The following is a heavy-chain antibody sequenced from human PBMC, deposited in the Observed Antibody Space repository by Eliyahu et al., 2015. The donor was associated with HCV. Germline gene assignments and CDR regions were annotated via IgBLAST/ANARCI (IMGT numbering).Heavy chain of an antibody. J-gene: IGHJ6*02. CDR3: ARDLSQDSSSSDYGLDA. D-gene: IGHD6-6*01. Sequence: EVQLVESGGGLVKPGGSLRLSCAASGFVFXXXACPWVRQAPGKGLEWVSSISTSGRYIFYADSVRGRFTISRDNAKNSLFLHMTSLRAADTAVYYCARDLSQDSSSSDYGLDAWGQGTTVTVSS. CDR1: GFVFXXXA. CDR2: ISTSGRYI. V-gene: IGHV3-21*06.